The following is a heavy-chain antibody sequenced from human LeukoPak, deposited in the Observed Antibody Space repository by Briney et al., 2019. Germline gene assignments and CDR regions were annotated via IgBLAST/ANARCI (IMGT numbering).Heavy chain of an antibody. Sequence: PGGSLRLSCTASGFIFSNFWMSWVRQAPGKGLEWVANIKQDGSEKYYVDSVKGRFTLSRDNAKNSLYLQMNSLRAEDAAVYYCARIFEYSSIYYFDYWGQGTLVTVSS. D-gene: IGHD2-2*01. CDR2: IKQDGSEK. CDR1: GFIFSNFW. J-gene: IGHJ4*02. CDR3: ARIFEYSSIYYFDY. V-gene: IGHV3-7*01.